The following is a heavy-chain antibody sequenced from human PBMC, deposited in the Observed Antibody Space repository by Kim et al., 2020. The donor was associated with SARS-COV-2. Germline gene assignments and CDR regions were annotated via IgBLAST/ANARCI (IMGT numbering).Heavy chain of an antibody. D-gene: IGHD3-3*01. J-gene: IGHJ5*02. CDR3: VRGLRSGITIFGVVTVPDQ. CDR2: ISEDGGST. Sequence: GGSLRLSCAASGFSFNDYAMHWVRQAPGKGLEWVSLISEDGGSTSYPYSVKGRFTTSRDNNRNSLYLQVSSLRTEDTAVYYCVRGLRSGITIFGVVTVPDQWGQGTLVTVSS. CDR1: GFSFNDYA. V-gene: IGHV3-43*02.